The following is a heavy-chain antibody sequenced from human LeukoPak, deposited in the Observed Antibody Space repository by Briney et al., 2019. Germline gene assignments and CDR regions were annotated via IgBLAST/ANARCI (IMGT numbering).Heavy chain of an antibody. CDR1: GSTVSSYT. Sequence: PGGSLRLSCAASGSTVSSYTMNWVRQAPGKGLEWVSSISGSSSYISYADSVKGRFTISRDNAKNSLYLQMNILRAEDTAVYYCAFSSSWYGDYWGQGTLVTVSS. CDR3: AFSSSWYGDY. CDR2: ISGSSSYI. J-gene: IGHJ4*02. V-gene: IGHV3-21*01. D-gene: IGHD6-13*01.